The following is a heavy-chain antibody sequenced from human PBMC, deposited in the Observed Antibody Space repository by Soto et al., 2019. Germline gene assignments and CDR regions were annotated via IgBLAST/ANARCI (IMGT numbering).Heavy chain of an antibody. J-gene: IGHJ2*01. CDR2: IYYSGST. CDR1: GGSISSGGYY. V-gene: IGHV4-31*03. CDR3: ARSYYDILTGYYYSWYFDL. D-gene: IGHD3-9*01. Sequence: QVQLQESGPGLVKPSQTLSLTCTVSGGSISSGGYYWSWIRQHPGKGLEWIGDIYYSGSTYYNPSPKSRVTISVDTSKNQFSLKLSSVTDADTAVYYCARSYYDILTGYYYSWYFDLWGRGPLVTVSS.